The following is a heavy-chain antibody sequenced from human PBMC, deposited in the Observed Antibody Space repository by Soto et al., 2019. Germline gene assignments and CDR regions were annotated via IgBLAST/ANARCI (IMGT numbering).Heavy chain of an antibody. D-gene: IGHD3-10*01. CDR2: IWYDGSNK. V-gene: IGHV3-33*01. Sequence: QVQLVESGGGVVQPGRSLRLSCAASGFTFSSYGMHWVRQAPGKGLEWMAIIWYDGSNKYYADSVKGRFTVSRDNSKNTLYLQMNSLRAEDTGVYYCARDRDLYYFDYWGQGTLVTVSS. CDR1: GFTFSSYG. J-gene: IGHJ4*02. CDR3: ARDRDLYYFDY.